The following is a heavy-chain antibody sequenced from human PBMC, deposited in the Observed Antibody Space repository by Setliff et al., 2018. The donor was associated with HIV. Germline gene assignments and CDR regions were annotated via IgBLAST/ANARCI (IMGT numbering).Heavy chain of an antibody. J-gene: IGHJ4*02. Sequence: ASVKVSCKASGDTFTTYALHWVRQAPGQRLECMGWINAGNGDTKSSQKFQGRVTITRDTSASTAYMELSSLRSEDTGVYYCAIGSSNWPHRPNNYYFDYWGQGTPVTVSS. CDR3: AIGSSNWPHRPNNYYFDY. D-gene: IGHD6-13*01. V-gene: IGHV1-3*01. CDR1: GDTFTTYA. CDR2: INAGNGDT.